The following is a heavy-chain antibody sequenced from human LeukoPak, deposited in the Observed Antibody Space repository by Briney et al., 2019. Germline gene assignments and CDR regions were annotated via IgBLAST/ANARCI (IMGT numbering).Heavy chain of an antibody. V-gene: IGHV4-59*12. J-gene: IGHJ6*02. CDR3: ASGRITMVRGVRNGGSYYGMDV. CDR1: GGSISSYY. D-gene: IGHD3-10*01. CDR2: IYYSGST. Sequence: PSETLSLTCTVSGGSISSYYWSWIRQPPGKGLEWIGYIYYSGSTNYNPSLKSRVTISVDTSKNQFSLKLSSVTAADTAVYYCASGRITMVRGVRNGGSYYGMDVWGQGTTVTVSS.